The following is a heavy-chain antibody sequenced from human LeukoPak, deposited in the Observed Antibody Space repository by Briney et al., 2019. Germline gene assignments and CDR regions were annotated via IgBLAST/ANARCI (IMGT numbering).Heavy chain of an antibody. J-gene: IGHJ6*03. CDR2: ISWNSGSI. CDR1: GFTFDDYA. D-gene: IGHD2-2*01. CDR3: AKGGYCSSTSCQGEGYYYYMDV. Sequence: PGGSLRLSCAASGFTFDDYAMHWVRQAPGKGLEGVSGISWNSGSIGYADSVKGRFTISRDNAKNSLYLQMNSLRAEDTALYYCAKGGYCSSTSCQGEGYYYYMDVWGKGTTVTVSS. V-gene: IGHV3-9*01.